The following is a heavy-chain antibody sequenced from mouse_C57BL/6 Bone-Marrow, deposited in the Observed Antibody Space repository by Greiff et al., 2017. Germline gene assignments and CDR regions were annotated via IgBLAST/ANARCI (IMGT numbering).Heavy chain of an antibody. CDR1: GFTFSSYG. CDR3: ARNVYGNYGFDY. Sequence: EVHLVESGGDLVKPGGSLKLSCAASGFTFSSYGMSWVRQTPDKRLEWVATISSGGSYTSYPDSVKGRFTISRDNAKNTLYLLMSSLKSEDTAMYYCARNVYGNYGFDYWGQGTTLTVSS. J-gene: IGHJ2*01. V-gene: IGHV5-6*01. CDR2: ISSGGSYT. D-gene: IGHD2-1*01.